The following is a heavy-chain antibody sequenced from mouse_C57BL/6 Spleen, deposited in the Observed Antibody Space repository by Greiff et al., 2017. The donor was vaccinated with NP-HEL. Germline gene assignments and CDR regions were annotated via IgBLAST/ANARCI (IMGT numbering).Heavy chain of an antibody. J-gene: IGHJ4*01. D-gene: IGHD2-1*01. CDR1: SYTFTSYG. Sequence: QVQLQQSGAELARPGASVKLSCKASSYTFTSYGISWVKQRTGQGLEWIGEIYPRSGNTYYNEKFKGKATLTADKSSSTAYMELRSLTSEDSAVYFCASNLLRYAMDYWGQGTSVTVSS. CDR2: IYPRSGNT. CDR3: ASNLLRYAMDY. V-gene: IGHV1-81*01.